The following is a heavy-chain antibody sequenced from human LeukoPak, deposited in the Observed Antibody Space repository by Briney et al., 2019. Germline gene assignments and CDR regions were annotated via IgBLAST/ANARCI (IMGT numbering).Heavy chain of an antibody. CDR3: ARGTGTLHPSYNWFDP. Sequence: ASVTVSCTASGYTFTSYAMNWVRQAPGQGLEWMGWINTNTGNPTYAQGFTGRFVFSLDTSVSTAYLQICSLEAEDTAVYYCARGTGTLHPSYNWFDPWGQGTLVTVSS. D-gene: IGHD5-24*01. J-gene: IGHJ5*02. CDR2: INTNTGNP. V-gene: IGHV7-4-1*01. CDR1: GYTFTSYA.